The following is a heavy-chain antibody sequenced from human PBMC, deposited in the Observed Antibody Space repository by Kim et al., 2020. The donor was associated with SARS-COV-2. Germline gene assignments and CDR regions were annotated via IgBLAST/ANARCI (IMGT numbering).Heavy chain of an antibody. D-gene: IGHD4-17*01. CDR3: ARITLAADDYELDY. J-gene: IGHJ4*02. V-gene: IGHV3-30*01. Sequence: ADSVEDRLTYSRDNSKNALYLQMNSLGAEDTAVYCCARITLAADDYELDYWGQGTLVTVSS.